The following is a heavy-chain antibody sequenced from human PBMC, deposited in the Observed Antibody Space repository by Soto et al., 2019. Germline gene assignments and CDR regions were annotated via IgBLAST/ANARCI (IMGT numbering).Heavy chain of an antibody. CDR3: AFRTNDILTGYHPYYYYGMDV. Sequence: SVKVSCKASGGTFSSYAISWVRQAPGQGLEWMGGIIPIFGTANYAQKFQGRVTITADESTSTAYMELSSLRSEDTAVYYCAFRTNDILTGYHPYYYYGMDVWGQGTTVTSP. D-gene: IGHD3-9*01. J-gene: IGHJ6*02. CDR1: GGTFSSYA. CDR2: IIPIFGTA. V-gene: IGHV1-69*13.